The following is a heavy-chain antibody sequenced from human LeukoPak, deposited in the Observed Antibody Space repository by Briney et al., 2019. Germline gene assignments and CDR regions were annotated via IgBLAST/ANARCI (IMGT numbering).Heavy chain of an antibody. J-gene: IGHJ4*02. CDR2: IYYSGST. CDR1: GGSISSGDYY. CDR3: AREPLMITFGGVIVPG. Sequence: SETLSLTCTVSGGSISSGDYYWSWIRQPPGKGLEWIGYIYYSGSTYYNPSLKSRVTISVDTSKNQFSLKLSSVTAADTAVYYCAREPLMITFGGVIVPGWGQGTLVTVSS. D-gene: IGHD3-16*02. V-gene: IGHV4-30-4*08.